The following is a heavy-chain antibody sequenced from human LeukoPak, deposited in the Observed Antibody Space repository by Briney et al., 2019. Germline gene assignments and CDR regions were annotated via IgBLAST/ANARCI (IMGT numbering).Heavy chain of an antibody. CDR2: IYGNDDK. D-gene: IGHD3-16*01. CDR3: VHDIPGGEGFQH. J-gene: IGHJ1*01. Sequence: TLSLTCSVSGGSISTFYWSWIRQPPGKALQWLALIYGNDDKRYSASLKSRLTITKDTSKNQVVLTMTNMVPVDTATYYCVHDIPGGEGFQHWGQGTLVTVSS. V-gene: IGHV2-5*01. CDR1: GGSISTFYW.